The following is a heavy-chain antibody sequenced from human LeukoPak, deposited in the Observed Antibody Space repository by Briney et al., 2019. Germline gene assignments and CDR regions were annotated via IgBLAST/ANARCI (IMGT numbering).Heavy chain of an antibody. Sequence: GGSLRLSCEASGFSFTNTWMSWVRQAPGKGLEWVGRVKSKADDGTTDYAAPVQGRFTISRDDSKNTLSLQMNSLKTEDTAVYYCAAEGGSGSYYGDDAFDMWGQGTMVTVSS. CDR1: GFSFTNTW. CDR3: AAEGGSGSYYGDDAFDM. D-gene: IGHD3-10*01. V-gene: IGHV3-15*01. J-gene: IGHJ3*02. CDR2: VKSKADDGTT.